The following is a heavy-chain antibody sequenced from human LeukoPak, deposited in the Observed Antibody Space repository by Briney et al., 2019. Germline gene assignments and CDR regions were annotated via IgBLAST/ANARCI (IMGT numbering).Heavy chain of an antibody. CDR2: IYSDGSST. V-gene: IGHV3-74*01. CDR3: ARDNSYGMDV. Sequence: GGSLRLSCEASGFTFSSYWMHWVRQAPGKGLVWVSRIYSDGSSTNYADSVKGRFTISRDNAKNTLYLQMNSLRAEDTAVYYCARDNSYGMDVWGQGTTVSVSS. J-gene: IGHJ6*02. CDR1: GFTFSSYW.